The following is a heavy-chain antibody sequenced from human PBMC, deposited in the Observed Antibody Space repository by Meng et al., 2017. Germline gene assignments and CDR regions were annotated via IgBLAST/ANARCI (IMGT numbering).Heavy chain of an antibody. CDR1: GYTFTSYD. D-gene: IGHD2-2*01. Sequence: VQLVQLGARLKKPGAPVKVTCKASGYTFTSYDINWVRQATGQGLEWMGWMNPNSGNTGYAPTFQGRVTMTRNTSISTAYMELSSLRSEDTAVYYCARGDIVVVPAALFDPWGQGTLVTVSS. J-gene: IGHJ5*02. V-gene: IGHV1-8*01. CDR2: MNPNSGNT. CDR3: ARGDIVVVPAALFDP.